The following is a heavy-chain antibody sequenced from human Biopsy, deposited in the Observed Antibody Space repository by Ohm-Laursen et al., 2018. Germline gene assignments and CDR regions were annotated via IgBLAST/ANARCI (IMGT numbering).Heavy chain of an antibody. CDR3: ARVGSGWAPFDK. J-gene: IGHJ4*02. CDR1: VYSISSDYR. Sequence: SDTLSLTCAVSVYSISSDYRWGWIRQAPGKTLEWLLNIFKDGNTHYNPFLRSRIIISINTSKNQFSLMMTSVSGADPAVYFCARVGSGWAPFDKWGPGTLVTVSS. D-gene: IGHD6-19*01. V-gene: IGHV4-38-2*01. CDR2: IFKDGNT.